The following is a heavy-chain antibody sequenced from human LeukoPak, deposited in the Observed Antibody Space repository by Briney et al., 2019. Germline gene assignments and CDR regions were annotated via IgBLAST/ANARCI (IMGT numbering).Heavy chain of an antibody. D-gene: IGHD1-7*01. CDR3: AKDWNWAIDY. Sequence: GGSLRLSCTVSGFTVSSDSMSWVRQAPGKGLEWVSFIYSGGSTHYSDSVKGRFTISRDNSKNTLFLQMNNLRVEDMAVLYCAKDWNWAIDYWGQGTLVTVSS. J-gene: IGHJ4*02. CDR1: GFTVSSDS. V-gene: IGHV3-53*05. CDR2: IYSGGST.